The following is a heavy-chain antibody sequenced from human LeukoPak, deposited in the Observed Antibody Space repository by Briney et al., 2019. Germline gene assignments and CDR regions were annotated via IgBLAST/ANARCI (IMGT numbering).Heavy chain of an antibody. CDR1: GFTFSNAW. D-gene: IGHD3-22*01. V-gene: IGHV3-15*01. CDR3: AKEGSLGSGYYYFNS. CDR2: IKSKTDGGTT. J-gene: IGHJ4*02. Sequence: GGSLRLSCAASGFTFSNAWMSWVRQAPGKGREWVGRIKSKTDGGTTDYAAPVKGRFTISRDDSKNTLDLQMNSLKAEDTAGYYCAKEGSLGSGYYYFNSWAKGTLVPVS.